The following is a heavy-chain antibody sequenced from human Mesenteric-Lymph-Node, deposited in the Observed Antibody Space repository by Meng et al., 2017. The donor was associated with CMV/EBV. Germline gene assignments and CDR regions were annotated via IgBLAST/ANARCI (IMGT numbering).Heavy chain of an antibody. V-gene: IGHV3-33*06. CDR1: GFTFSSYG. Sequence: ASGFTFSSYGMHWVRQAPGKGLEWVAVIWYDGANKYYADSVKGRFAISRDNSKNTLYLQMNSLRAEDTAVYYCAKASESSSPWIPDYWGQGTLVTVSS. D-gene: IGHD6-6*01. CDR3: AKASESSSPWIPDY. J-gene: IGHJ4*02. CDR2: IWYDGANK.